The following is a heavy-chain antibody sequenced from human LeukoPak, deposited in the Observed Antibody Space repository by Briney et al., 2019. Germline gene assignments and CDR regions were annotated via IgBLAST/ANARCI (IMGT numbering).Heavy chain of an antibody. J-gene: IGHJ3*02. Sequence: ASVKVSCKASGYTFSNYGISWVRQAPGQGLEWMGWISAYNGNTDYAQKLQGRVTMTRDTSTNTVYMELRSLRSDDTAVYYCARDPLTIDAFDIWGQGTMVTVSS. CDR3: ARDPLTIDAFDI. V-gene: IGHV1-18*01. CDR2: ISAYNGNT. CDR1: GYTFSNYG. D-gene: IGHD3-10*01.